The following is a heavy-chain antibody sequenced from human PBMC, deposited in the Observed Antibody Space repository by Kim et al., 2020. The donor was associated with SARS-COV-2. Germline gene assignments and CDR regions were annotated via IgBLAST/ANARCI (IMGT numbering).Heavy chain of an antibody. D-gene: IGHD6-13*01. J-gene: IGHJ4*02. Sequence: QGRVTITRDNPKNSLCRKMNSLRAEDTAVYYCARDSAAAGTGGEFDYWGQGTLVTVSS. CDR3: ARDSAAAGTGGEFDY. V-gene: IGHV3-7*04.